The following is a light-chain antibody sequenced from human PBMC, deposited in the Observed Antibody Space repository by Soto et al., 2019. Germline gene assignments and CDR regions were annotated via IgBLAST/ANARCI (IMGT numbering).Light chain of an antibody. Sequence: QSALTQPPSASGFPGQSVTISCTGPKSDIGGDNYVSWYHRQPGRAPKLIIYEVTERPSGVPGRFSGSKSGDTASLTVTGLQAEDEGEYYCSSFTGSNNYIVFGGGTTVTVL. J-gene: IGLJ3*02. CDR2: EVT. CDR3: SSFTGSNNYIV. CDR1: KSDIGGDNY. V-gene: IGLV2-8*01.